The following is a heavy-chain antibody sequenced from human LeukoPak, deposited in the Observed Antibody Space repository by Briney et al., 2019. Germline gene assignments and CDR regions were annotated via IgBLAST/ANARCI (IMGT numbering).Heavy chain of an antibody. J-gene: IGHJ4*02. CDR1: GYTFTSYY. CDR2: INPNSGGT. D-gene: IGHD3-3*01. CDR3: ARDFDFWSGYSADY. V-gene: IGHV1-2*02. Sequence: ASVKVSCKASGYTFTSYYMHWVRQAPGQGLEWMGWINPNSGGTNYAQKFQGRVTMTRDTSISTAYMELSRLRSDDTAVYYCARDFDFWSGYSADYWGQGTLVTVSS.